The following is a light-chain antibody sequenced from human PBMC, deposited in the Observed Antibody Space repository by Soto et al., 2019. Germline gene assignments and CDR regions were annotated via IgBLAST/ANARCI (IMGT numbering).Light chain of an antibody. CDR2: DVS. J-gene: IGLJ1*01. V-gene: IGLV2-14*01. CDR1: SSDVGGYNY. CDR3: SSYASSGTDV. Sequence: QSALTQPASVSGSPGQSITISCTGTSSDVGGYNYVFWYQKYPGKAPKLMIYDVSNRPSGVSDRFSGSKSGNTASLTISGLQAEDEADYYCSSYASSGTDVFGIGTKLTVL.